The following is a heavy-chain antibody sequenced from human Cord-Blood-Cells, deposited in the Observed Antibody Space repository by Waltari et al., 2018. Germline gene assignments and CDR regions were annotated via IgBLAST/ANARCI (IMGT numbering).Heavy chain of an antibody. Sequence: EVQLLESGGGLVQPGGSLRLSCAASGFTFSSYAMRWVSQAQGKGLEWVSAISGSGGRTTKADAVKGRFTSSRDKSRNMLYLQMNSLGDEDKAVYYCAKETGYDILTGYYVDYWGQGTLVTVSS. CDR2: ISGSGGRT. V-gene: IGHV3-23*01. J-gene: IGHJ4*02. D-gene: IGHD3-9*01. CDR3: AKETGYDILTGYYVDY. CDR1: GFTFSSYA.